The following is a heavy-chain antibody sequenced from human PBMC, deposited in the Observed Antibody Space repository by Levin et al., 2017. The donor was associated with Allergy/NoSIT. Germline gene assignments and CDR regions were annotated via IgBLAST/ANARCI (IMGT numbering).Heavy chain of an antibody. D-gene: IGHD2-15*01. Sequence: GGSLRLSCAASGFTFSNYNMNWVRQAPGKGLEWVSYISSSSATIYYADSVKGRFTISRDNAQNSLFLQMDSLRAEDTAVYYCARGACSGGSCYPVDYWGQGTLVTVSS. CDR3: ARGACSGGSCYPVDY. V-gene: IGHV3-48*01. J-gene: IGHJ4*02. CDR2: ISSSSATI. CDR1: GFTFSNYN.